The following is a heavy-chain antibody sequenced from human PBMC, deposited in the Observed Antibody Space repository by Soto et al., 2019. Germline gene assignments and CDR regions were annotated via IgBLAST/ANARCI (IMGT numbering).Heavy chain of an antibody. CDR1: GFTFSNYW. CDR3: ASGVGSGSYPYYYYAMDV. D-gene: IGHD3-10*01. CDR2: INSDGSST. J-gene: IGHJ6*01. V-gene: IGHV3-74*01. Sequence: EVQLVESGGGLVQPGGSLRLSCTASGFTFSNYWIQWVRQAPGKGLVWVSRINSDGSSTSYADSVKGRFTISRDNAKTKLYLQMNRLRVADTAVYYCASGVGSGSYPYYYYAMDVWGQGTTVTVSS.